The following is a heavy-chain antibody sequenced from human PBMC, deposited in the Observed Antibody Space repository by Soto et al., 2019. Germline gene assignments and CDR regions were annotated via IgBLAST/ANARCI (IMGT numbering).Heavy chain of an antibody. CDR2: ISDSGGST. D-gene: IGHD4-4*01. J-gene: IGHJ4*02. CDR1: GFTFSSFG. Sequence: LSCAASGFTFSSFGMNWVRQAPGKGLEWVSLISDSGGSTYHADSVKGRFTISRDNSKNTLYLQMNSLRAEDTAVYYCAKAATITTLYNFDFWGEGTLVTV. CDR3: AKAATITTLYNFDF. V-gene: IGHV3-23*01.